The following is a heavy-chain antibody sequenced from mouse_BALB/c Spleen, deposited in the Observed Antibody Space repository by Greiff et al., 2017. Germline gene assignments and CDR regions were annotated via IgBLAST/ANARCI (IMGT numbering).Heavy chain of an antibody. CDR2: ISTYYGNT. V-gene: IGHV1-67*01. CDR3: ARGNYRYDDGDY. CDR1: GYTFTDYA. D-gene: IGHD2-14*01. J-gene: IGHJ2*01. Sequence: VQLQQSGPELVRPGVSVKISCKGSGYTFTDYAMHWVKQSHAKSLEWIGVISTYYGNTNYNQKFKGKATMTVDKSSSTAYMELARLTSEDSAIYYCARGNYRYDDGDYWGQGTTLTVSS.